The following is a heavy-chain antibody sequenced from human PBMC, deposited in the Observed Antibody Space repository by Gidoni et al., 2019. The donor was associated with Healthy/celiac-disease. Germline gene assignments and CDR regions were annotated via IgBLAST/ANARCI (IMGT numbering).Heavy chain of an antibody. V-gene: IGHV3-23*01. CDR3: VKFRSSCPDY. CDR2: ISGSGAST. J-gene: IGHJ4*02. D-gene: IGHD6-13*01. CDR1: GFTFSSYA. Sequence: CTASGFTFSSYAMSLVRQAPGKGLEWVSAISGSGASTYYADSVKGRFTISRDKSKNTLYLQMNSLRAEDTAVYYCVKFRSSCPDYWGQGTLVTVSS.